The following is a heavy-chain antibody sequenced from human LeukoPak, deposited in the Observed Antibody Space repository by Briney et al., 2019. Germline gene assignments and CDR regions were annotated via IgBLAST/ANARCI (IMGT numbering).Heavy chain of an antibody. CDR3: ARVGIKDYFDY. J-gene: IGHJ4*02. D-gene: IGHD7-27*01. Sequence: PSETLSLTCTVSGGSISSFYWSWIRQPAGKGLEWLGRIHGSGSTKYNPSLKSRVTMAVDTSKNHFSQKVSSVTAADTAVYYCARVGIKDYFDYWGQGILVTVSS. CDR2: IHGSGST. V-gene: IGHV4-4*07. CDR1: GGSISSFY.